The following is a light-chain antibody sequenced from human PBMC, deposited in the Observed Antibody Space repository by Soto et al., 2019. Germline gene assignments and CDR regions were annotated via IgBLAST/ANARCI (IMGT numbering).Light chain of an antibody. V-gene: IGKV3-15*01. Sequence: EIVMTQSPATQSVSPGERATLSCRADQNIYNNLAWYQQKPGQAPRLLIYHASSRATGIPARFSGSGSGTDSTLTITSLQSEDFAVYYCQQYNNWPLTFGGGTKVEIK. CDR1: QNIYNN. CDR3: QQYNNWPLT. J-gene: IGKJ4*01. CDR2: HAS.